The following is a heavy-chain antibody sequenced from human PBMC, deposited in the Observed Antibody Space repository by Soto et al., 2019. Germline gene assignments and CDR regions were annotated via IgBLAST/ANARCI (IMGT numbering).Heavy chain of an antibody. D-gene: IGHD6-19*01. CDR3: AKDRSSASTNYYYGMDV. J-gene: IGHJ6*02. V-gene: IGHV3-30*18. CDR1: GFTFSSYG. Sequence: QVQLVESGGGVVQPGRSRRLSCAASGFTFSSYGMHWLRQAPGKVLEWVAVISYDGSNKYYEHSVKGRFTISRDNSKNTLYLQMNSLRAEDTAVYYCAKDRSSASTNYYYGMDVWGQGTTVTVSS. CDR2: ISYDGSNK.